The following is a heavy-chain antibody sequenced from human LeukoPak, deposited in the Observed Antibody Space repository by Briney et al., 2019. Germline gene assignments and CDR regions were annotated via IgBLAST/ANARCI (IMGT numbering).Heavy chain of an antibody. CDR1: GGSFSGYY. J-gene: IGHJ6*03. D-gene: IGHD6-6*01. CDR3: ARCSPYYYYYYMDV. CDR2: INHSGST. Sequence: SETLSLTCAVYGGSFSGYYWSWIRQPPGKGLEWIGEINHSGSTNYNPSLKSRVTISVDTSKNKFSLKLSSVTAADTAVYYCARCSPYYYYYYMDVWGKGTTVTVSS. V-gene: IGHV4-34*01.